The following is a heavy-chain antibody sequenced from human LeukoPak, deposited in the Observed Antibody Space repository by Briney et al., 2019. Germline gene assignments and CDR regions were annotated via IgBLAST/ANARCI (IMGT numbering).Heavy chain of an antibody. V-gene: IGHV4-34*01. Sequence: KPSETLSLTCAVYGGSFGGYYWSWIRQPPGKGLEWIGEINHSGSTNYNPSLKSRVTISVDTSKNQFSLKLSSVTAADTAVYYCARGRGYNSFDYWGQGTLVTVSS. CDR3: ARGRGYNSFDY. CDR2: INHSGST. CDR1: GGSFGGYY. J-gene: IGHJ4*02. D-gene: IGHD5-24*01.